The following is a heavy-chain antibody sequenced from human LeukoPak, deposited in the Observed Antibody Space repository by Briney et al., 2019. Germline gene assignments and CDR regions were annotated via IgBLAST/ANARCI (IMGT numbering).Heavy chain of an antibody. V-gene: IGHV4-59*01. J-gene: IGHJ4*02. Sequence: SETLSLTCTVSGGSISSYYWSWIRQPPRKGLEWSGYIYYSGSTNYNPSLKSRVTISVDTSKNQFCVKLSSVTAADTAVYYCARGLGAYYYDSSGYMFSYWGQGTLVTVSS. D-gene: IGHD3-22*01. CDR1: GGSISSYY. CDR2: IYYSGST. CDR3: ARGLGAYYYDSSGYMFSY.